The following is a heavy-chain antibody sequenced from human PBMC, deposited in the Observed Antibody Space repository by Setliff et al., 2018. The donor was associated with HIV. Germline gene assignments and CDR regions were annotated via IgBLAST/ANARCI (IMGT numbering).Heavy chain of an antibody. CDR1: GFTFSGSP. J-gene: IGHJ4*02. V-gene: IGHV3-73*01. CDR2: IKTRADNYAT. Sequence: GGSLRLSCAASGFTFSGSPIHWVRQASGKGLEWLGRIKTRADNYATAYAASVKGRFTISRDDSMNTAYLQMNSLRAADTAVYYCARDLEQQWLRLFGYWGQGTLVTVSS. CDR3: ARDLEQQWLRLFGY. D-gene: IGHD6-19*01.